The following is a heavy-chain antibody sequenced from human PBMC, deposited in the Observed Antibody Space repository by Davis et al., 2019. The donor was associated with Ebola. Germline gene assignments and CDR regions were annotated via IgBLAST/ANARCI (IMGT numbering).Heavy chain of an antibody. J-gene: IGHJ5*02. CDR2: IWYDGSNK. V-gene: IGHV3-33*01. CDR1: GFTFSSYG. D-gene: IGHD2-21*01. Sequence: GGSLRLSCAASGFTFSSYGMHWVRQAPGKGLEWVAVIWYDGSNKYYADSVKGRFTISRDNSKNSLYLQMNSLRDEDTAVYYCARETNSRLLYNWFDPWGQGTLVTVSS. CDR3: ARETNSRLLYNWFDP.